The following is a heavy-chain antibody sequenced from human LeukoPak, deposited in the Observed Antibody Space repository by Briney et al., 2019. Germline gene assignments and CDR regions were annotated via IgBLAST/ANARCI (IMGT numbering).Heavy chain of an antibody. V-gene: IGHV3-30-3*01. J-gene: IGHJ3*01. CDR1: GFTFTYYA. D-gene: IGHD3-10*01. CDR2: VSNDGDIQ. Sequence: GGSLRLSCAASGFTFTYYAMHWVRQAPGKGLHWVAVVSNDGDIQDYTDSVKGRFIVSRDDSKNTVYLQMNSLTVDGTAMYYCARGPDPVVRGPRRAFDLWGQGTMVTVSS. CDR3: ARGPDPVVRGPRRAFDL.